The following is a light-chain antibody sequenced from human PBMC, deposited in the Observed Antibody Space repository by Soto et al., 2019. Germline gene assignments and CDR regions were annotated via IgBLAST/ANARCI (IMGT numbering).Light chain of an antibody. CDR1: SSDIGAYNY. CDR2: DVS. CDR3: SSYAGSNNYV. V-gene: IGLV2-8*01. Sequence: QSALTQPPSASGSPGQSVTISCTGTSSDIGAYNYVSWYQQHPGKAPKLMIYDVSKRPAGVPDRFSGSKSGNTASLTVSGLQDEDEADYYCSSYAGSNNYVFGTGTKVTVL. J-gene: IGLJ1*01.